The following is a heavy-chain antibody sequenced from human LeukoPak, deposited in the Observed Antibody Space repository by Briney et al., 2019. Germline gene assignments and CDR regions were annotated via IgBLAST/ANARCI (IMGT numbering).Heavy chain of an antibody. D-gene: IGHD6-13*01. Sequence: PSETLSLTCAVYGGSFSGYYWSWIRQPPGEGLEWIGEINHSGSTNYNPSLKSRVTISVDTSKNQFSLKLSSVTAADTAVYYCARVIAAAGRSPFDYWGQGTLVTVSS. CDR2: INHSGST. CDR1: GGSFSGYY. J-gene: IGHJ4*02. V-gene: IGHV4-34*01. CDR3: ARVIAAAGRSPFDY.